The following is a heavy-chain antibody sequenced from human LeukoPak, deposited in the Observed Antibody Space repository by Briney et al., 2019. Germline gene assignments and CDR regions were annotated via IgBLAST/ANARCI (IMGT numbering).Heavy chain of an antibody. V-gene: IGHV4-34*01. D-gene: IGHD6-13*01. J-gene: IGHJ4*02. CDR1: GGSFSGYY. CDR2: INHSGST. Sequence: PSDTLSLTCAVYGGSFSGYYWSWIRQPPGKGLEWIGEINHSGSTNYNPSLKSRVTISVDTSKNQFSLKLSSVTAADTAVYYCARGKYSSSWYFDYWGQGTLVTVSS. CDR3: ARGKYSSSWYFDY.